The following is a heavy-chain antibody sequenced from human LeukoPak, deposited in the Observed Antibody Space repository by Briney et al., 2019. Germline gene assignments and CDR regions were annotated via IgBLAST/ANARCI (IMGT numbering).Heavy chain of an antibody. D-gene: IGHD1-7*01. Sequence: GGSLRLSCAASGFTFSTYETHWVRQAPGKGLDWVSYISGGDTTTYYADSVKGRFTISRDNAKNSLYLQMNSLRDEDTAVYYCVRDGNLELDALDIWGQGAMVAVST. J-gene: IGHJ3*02. V-gene: IGHV3-48*03. CDR1: GFTFSTYE. CDR2: ISGGDTTT. CDR3: VRDGNLELDALDI.